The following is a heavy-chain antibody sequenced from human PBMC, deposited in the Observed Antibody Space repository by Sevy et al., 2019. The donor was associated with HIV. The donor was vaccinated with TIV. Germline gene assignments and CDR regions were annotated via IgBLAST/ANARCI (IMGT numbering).Heavy chain of an antibody. Sequence: GGSLRLSCAASGFTVSSNYMSWVRQAPGKGLEWVSVIYSGGSTYYADSVKGRFTISRDNSKNRLYLQMNSLRAEDTAVYYCASSAPLAARDGMDVWGQGTTVTVSS. CDR3: ASSAPLAARDGMDV. CDR1: GFTVSSNY. J-gene: IGHJ6*02. CDR2: IYSGGST. D-gene: IGHD6-6*01. V-gene: IGHV3-53*01.